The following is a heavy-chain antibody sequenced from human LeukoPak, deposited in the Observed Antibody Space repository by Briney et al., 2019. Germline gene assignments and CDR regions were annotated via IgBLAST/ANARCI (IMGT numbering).Heavy chain of an antibody. CDR3: ARDPLNRLGYYFDY. V-gene: IGHV3-74*01. J-gene: IGHJ4*02. Sequence: GGSLRLSCAASGFTFSSYWMHWVRQAPGKGRVWVSRINSDGSSTSYADSVKGRFTISGDNAKNTLYLQMNSLRAEDTAVYYCARDPLNRLGYYFDYWGQGTLVTVSS. D-gene: IGHD6-19*01. CDR1: GFTFSSYW. CDR2: INSDGSST.